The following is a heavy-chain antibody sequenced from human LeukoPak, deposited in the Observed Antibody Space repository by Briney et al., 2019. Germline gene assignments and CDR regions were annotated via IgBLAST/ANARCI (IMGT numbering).Heavy chain of an antibody. D-gene: IGHD1-26*01. CDR3: ARRLSSSGSYSS. Sequence: SETLSLTCAVYGGSFSGYYWSWIRQPPGKGLEWIGEINHGGSTNYNPSLKSRVTISVDTSKKQFSLKLSSATAADTAVYYCARRLSSSGSYSSWGQGTLVTVSS. CDR2: INHGGST. CDR1: GGSFSGYY. J-gene: IGHJ5*02. V-gene: IGHV4-34*01.